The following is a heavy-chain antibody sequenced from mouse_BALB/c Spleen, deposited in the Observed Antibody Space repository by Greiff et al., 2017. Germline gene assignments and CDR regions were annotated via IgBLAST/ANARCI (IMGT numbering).Heavy chain of an antibody. V-gene: IGHV1S81*02. CDR3: TRSGYYRYAFDY. D-gene: IGHD2-14*01. CDR1: GYTFTSYY. Sequence: QVQLQQSGAELVKPGASVKLSCKASGYTFTSYYMYWVKQRPGQGLEWIGEINPSNGGTNFNEKFKSKATLTVDKSSSTAYMQLSSLTSEDSAVYYCTRSGYYRYAFDYWGQGTTLTVSS. J-gene: IGHJ2*01. CDR2: INPSNGGT.